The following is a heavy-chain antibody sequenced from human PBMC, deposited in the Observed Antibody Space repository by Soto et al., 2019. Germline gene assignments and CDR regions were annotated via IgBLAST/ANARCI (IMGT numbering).Heavy chain of an antibody. CDR1: GGSISSGGYY. CDR3: ARSSYGDYRYYFDY. J-gene: IGHJ4*02. V-gene: IGHV4-31*03. D-gene: IGHD4-17*01. Sequence: TLSLTCTVSGGSISSGGYYWSWIRQHPGKGLEWIGYIYYSGSTYYNPSLKSRVTISVDTSKNQFSLKLSSVTAADTAVYYCARSSYGDYRYYFDYWGQGTLVTVSS. CDR2: IYYSGST.